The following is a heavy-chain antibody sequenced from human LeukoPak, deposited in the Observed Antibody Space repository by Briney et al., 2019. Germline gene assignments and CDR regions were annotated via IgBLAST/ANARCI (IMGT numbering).Heavy chain of an antibody. CDR2: IIPILGIA. Sequence: SVKVSCKASGGTFSSYAISWVRQAPGQGLEWMGRIIPILGIANYAQKFQGRVTITADKSTSTAYMELSSLRSEDTAVYYCARGPATFGVVRGHAFDIWGQGTMVTVSS. CDR3: ARGPATFGVVRGHAFDI. V-gene: IGHV1-69*04. CDR1: GGTFSSYA. D-gene: IGHD3-3*01. J-gene: IGHJ3*02.